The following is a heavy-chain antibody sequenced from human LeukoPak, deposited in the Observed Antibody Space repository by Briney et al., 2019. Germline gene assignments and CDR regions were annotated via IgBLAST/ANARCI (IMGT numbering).Heavy chain of an antibody. CDR3: AKGIYSSGWSYFDY. J-gene: IGHJ4*01. CDR1: GFSFSNHG. CDR2: LSGSGITT. D-gene: IGHD6-19*01. Sequence: GTSLRLSCVASGFSFSNHGMHWVRQAPGKGLEWVSTLSGSGITTYYADSVKGRFTISRDNSKNTLYLQMNSLRAEDTAVYYCAKGIYSSGWSYFDYWGHGTLVTVSS. V-gene: IGHV3-23*01.